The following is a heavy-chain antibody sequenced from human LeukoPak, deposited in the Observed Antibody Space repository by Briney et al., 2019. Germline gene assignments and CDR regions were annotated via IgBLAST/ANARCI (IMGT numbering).Heavy chain of an antibody. Sequence: SETLSLTCAVYGGSFSGYYWSWIRQPPGKGLEWIGEINHSGSTNYNPSLKSRVTISVDTSKNQFSLKLSSVTAADTAVYYCARGKVYYDSSGYYPLYDYWGQGTLATVSS. CDR3: ARGKVYYDSSGYYPLYDY. V-gene: IGHV4-34*01. CDR2: INHSGST. CDR1: GGSFSGYY. J-gene: IGHJ4*02. D-gene: IGHD3-22*01.